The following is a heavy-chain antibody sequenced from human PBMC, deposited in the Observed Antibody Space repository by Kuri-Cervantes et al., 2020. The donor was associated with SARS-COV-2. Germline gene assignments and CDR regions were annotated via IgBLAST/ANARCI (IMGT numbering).Heavy chain of an antibody. J-gene: IGHJ5*02. Sequence: GSLRLSCAVYGGSFSGYYWSWIRQPPGKRLEWIGEINHSGSTNYNPSPKSRVTISVDTSKNQFSLKLSSVTAADTAVYYCARGRIAVVPAAKAFDPWGQGTLVTVSS. CDR2: INHSGST. CDR3: ARGRIAVVPAAKAFDP. D-gene: IGHD2-2*01. V-gene: IGHV4-34*01. CDR1: GGSFSGYY.